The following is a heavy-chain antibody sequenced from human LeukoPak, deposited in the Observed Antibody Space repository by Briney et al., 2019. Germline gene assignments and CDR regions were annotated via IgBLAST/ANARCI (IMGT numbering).Heavy chain of an antibody. J-gene: IGHJ4*02. CDR3: ASASDYGDYYFDY. V-gene: IGHV4-30-4*08. Sequence: PSETLSLTCTVSGGSISSSFYYWGWIRQPPGKGLEWIGYIYYSGSTYYNPSLKSRVTISVDTSKNQFSLKLSSVTAADTAVYYCASASDYGDYYFDYWGRGTLVTVSS. D-gene: IGHD4-17*01. CDR1: GGSISSSFYY. CDR2: IYYSGST.